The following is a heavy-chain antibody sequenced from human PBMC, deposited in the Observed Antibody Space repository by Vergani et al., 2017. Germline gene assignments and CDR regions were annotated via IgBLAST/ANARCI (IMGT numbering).Heavy chain of an antibody. J-gene: IGHJ6*02. V-gene: IGHV4-61*02. D-gene: IGHD3-16*02. CDR1: GGPISSGSYY. Sequence: QVQLQESGPGLVKPSQTLSLTCTVSGGPISSGSYYWSWLRQPAGKGLEWIGRIYTGGSTNYNPSRKSRVTISVDTPKNQFSLKRSSVTAADTAVYYCAREGVDYDYVWGSYRRRGTYYYYYGMDVWGQGTTVTVSS. CDR3: AREGVDYDYVWGSYRRRGTYYYYYGMDV. CDR2: IYTGGST.